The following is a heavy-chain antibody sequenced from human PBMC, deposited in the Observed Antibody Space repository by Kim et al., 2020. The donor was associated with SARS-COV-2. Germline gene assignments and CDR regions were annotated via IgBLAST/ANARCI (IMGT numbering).Heavy chain of an antibody. V-gene: IGHV3-30*03. D-gene: IGHD5-12*01. Sequence: GGSLRLSCAASGFTFSSYGMHWVRQAPGKGLEWVAVISYDGSNKYYADSVKGRFTISRDNSKNTLYLQMNSLRAEDTAVYYCAALSLRWLQFDIDYWGQGTLVTVSS. CDR3: AALSLRWLQFDIDY. J-gene: IGHJ4*02. CDR2: ISYDGSNK. CDR1: GFTFSSYG.